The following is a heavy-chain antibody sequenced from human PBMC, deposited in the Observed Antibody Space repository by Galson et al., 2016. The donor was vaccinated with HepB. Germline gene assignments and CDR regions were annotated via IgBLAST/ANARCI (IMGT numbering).Heavy chain of an antibody. J-gene: IGHJ5*02. CDR3: ARDRFCSNTRCYGWLDP. CDR1: GFTISSYG. Sequence: SLRLSCAASGFTISSYGIHWVRQVPGKALEWVALIWHDGSNKLYEDSVKGRFTTSRDNSKNTLYLQMNRLTVEDTAVYYCARDRFCSNTRCYGWLDPWGQGTLVTVSS. V-gene: IGHV3-33*08. D-gene: IGHD2-2*01. CDR2: IWHDGSNK.